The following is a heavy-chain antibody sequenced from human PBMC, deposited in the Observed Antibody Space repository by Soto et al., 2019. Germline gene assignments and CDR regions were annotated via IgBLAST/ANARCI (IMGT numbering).Heavy chain of an antibody. J-gene: IGHJ4*02. CDR2: ISGSGGST. CDR3: AKGRYFDWSAGFDY. Sequence: EGSLRLSCAASGFTFSSYAMSWVRQAPGKGLEWVSAISGSGGSTYYADSVKGRFTISRDNSKNTLYLQMNSLRAEDTAVYYCAKGRYFDWSAGFDYWGQGXLVTVYS. D-gene: IGHD3-9*01. V-gene: IGHV3-23*01. CDR1: GFTFSSYA.